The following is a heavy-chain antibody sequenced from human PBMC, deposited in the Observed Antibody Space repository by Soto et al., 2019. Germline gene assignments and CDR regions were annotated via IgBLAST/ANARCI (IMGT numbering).Heavy chain of an antibody. CDR1: GGSISSSNW. D-gene: IGHD3-22*01. Sequence: CAVSGGSISSSNWWSWVRQPPGKGLEWIGEIYHSGSTNYNPSLKSRVTISVDKSKNQFSLKLSSVTAADTAVYYCARSADYYDSSGVFDYWGQGTLVTVSS. J-gene: IGHJ4*02. CDR2: IYHSGST. CDR3: ARSADYYDSSGVFDY. V-gene: IGHV4-4*02.